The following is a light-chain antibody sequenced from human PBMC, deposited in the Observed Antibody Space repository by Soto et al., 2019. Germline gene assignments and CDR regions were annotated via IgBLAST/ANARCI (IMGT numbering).Light chain of an antibody. J-gene: IGKJ5*01. V-gene: IGKV3-11*01. Sequence: EIVLTQSPATLSLSPGGRATLCCRAGQSVGSTLAWYQQLPGQAPRLLIHDASTRASGIPDRFRGGKSGTDFTLTIRGLEPEDAALYYCQQYGSSPITFSQGTQLEI. CDR2: DAS. CDR1: QSVGST. CDR3: QQYGSSPIT.